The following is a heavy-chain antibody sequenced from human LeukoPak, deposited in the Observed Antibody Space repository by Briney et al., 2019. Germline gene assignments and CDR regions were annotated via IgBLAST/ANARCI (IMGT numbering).Heavy chain of an antibody. CDR1: GFTFSNFA. D-gene: IGHD3-16*01. CDR2: ICKSGGST. Sequence: PGGSLRLSCAGSGFTFSNFAMSWVRQAPGRGLEWVSAICKSGGSTFYADSVRGRFTISRDNSMNTLFLQMNSLRAEDTAVYYCSRGFWGWEVDYWGQGTLVTVSS. CDR3: SRGFWGWEVDY. J-gene: IGHJ4*02. V-gene: IGHV3-23*01.